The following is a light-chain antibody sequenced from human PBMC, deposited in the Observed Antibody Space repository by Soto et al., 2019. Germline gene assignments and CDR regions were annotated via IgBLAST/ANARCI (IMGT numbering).Light chain of an antibody. CDR2: GAS. CDR3: QQYNNWPLT. CDR1: QSVAGN. J-gene: IGKJ4*01. Sequence: EIVMTQPPATLSVSPGERATLSCRASQSVAGNLAWYQQKPGQAPRLLMYGASTRATGIPARFSGSGSGTEFTLTISSLQSEDFGVYYCQQYNNWPLTFGGGTKVEIK. V-gene: IGKV3-15*01.